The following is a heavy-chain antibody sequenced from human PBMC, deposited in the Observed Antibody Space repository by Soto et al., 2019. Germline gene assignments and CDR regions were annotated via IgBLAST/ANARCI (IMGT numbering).Heavy chain of an antibody. CDR2: IYPGDSDT. CDR3: ARQSYYYDSSGSYYYDSSGYSGYFQH. V-gene: IGHV5-51*01. J-gene: IGHJ1*01. Sequence: PGEPMKISCKGSGYSFTSYWIGWVRQMPGKGLEWMGIIYPGDSDTRCSPSFQGQVTISADKSISTAYLQWSSLKASDTAMYYCARQSYYYDSSGSYYYDSSGYSGYFQHWGQGTLVTVSS. CDR1: GYSFTSYW. D-gene: IGHD3-22*01.